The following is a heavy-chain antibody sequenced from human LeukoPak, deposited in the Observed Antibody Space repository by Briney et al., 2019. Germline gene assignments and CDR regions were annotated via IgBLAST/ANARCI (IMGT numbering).Heavy chain of an antibody. Sequence: ASVKVSCKASGYTFTSYDINWVRQATGQGLEWMGWINPNSGGTNYAQKFQGRVTMTRDTSISTAYMELSRLRSDDTAVYYCARRITMVRGVNADYWGQGTLVTVSS. CDR3: ARRITMVRGVNADY. V-gene: IGHV1-2*02. D-gene: IGHD3-10*01. CDR2: INPNSGGT. CDR1: GYTFTSYD. J-gene: IGHJ4*02.